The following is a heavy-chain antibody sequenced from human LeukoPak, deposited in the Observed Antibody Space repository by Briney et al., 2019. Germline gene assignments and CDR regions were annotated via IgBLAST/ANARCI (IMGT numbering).Heavy chain of an antibody. J-gene: IGHJ6*03. V-gene: IGHV3-30*02. CDR3: AKEYGYDYNYFYSMDV. CDR1: GFTFSRYG. Sequence: GGSLRLSWAASGFTFSRYGIHWVRQAPGKGLDWVTFISYDGSNKYHADAVKGRFTISRDNSKNTVYLQTNSLRAEDTAVYFCAKEYGYDYNYFYSMDVWGKGTTVTISS. D-gene: IGHD1-1*01. CDR2: ISYDGSNK.